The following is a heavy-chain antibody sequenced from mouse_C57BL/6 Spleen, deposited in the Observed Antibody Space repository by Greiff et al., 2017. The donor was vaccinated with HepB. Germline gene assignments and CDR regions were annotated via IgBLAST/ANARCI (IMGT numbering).Heavy chain of an antibody. CDR1: GYTFTSYW. J-gene: IGHJ2*01. CDR2: IDPSDSET. D-gene: IGHD2-1*01. CDR3: ARKGMGYYGDYFDV. Sequence: QVQLQQPGAELVRPGSSVKLSCKASGYTFTSYWMHWVKQRPIQGLEWIGNIDPSDSETHYNQKFKDKATLTVDKSSSTAYMQLSSLTSDDSAVYYCARKGMGYYGDYFDVWGQGTTLTVSS. V-gene: IGHV1-52*01.